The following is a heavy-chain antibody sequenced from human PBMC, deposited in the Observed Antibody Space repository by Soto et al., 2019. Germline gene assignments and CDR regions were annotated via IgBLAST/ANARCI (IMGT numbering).Heavy chain of an antibody. Sequence: SETLSLTCPVYGGSFSGYYWSWIRQPPGKGLEWIGEINHSGSTNYNPSLKSRVTISVDTSKNQFSLKLSSVTAADTAVYYCARFITIFGVVTKLNWFDPWGQGTLVTVSS. J-gene: IGHJ5*02. V-gene: IGHV4-34*01. CDR2: INHSGST. D-gene: IGHD3-3*01. CDR1: GGSFSGYY. CDR3: ARFITIFGVVTKLNWFDP.